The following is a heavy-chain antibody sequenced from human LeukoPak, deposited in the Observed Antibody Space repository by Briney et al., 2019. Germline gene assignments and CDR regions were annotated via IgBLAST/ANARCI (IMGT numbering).Heavy chain of an antibody. CDR2: INSYSNYT. J-gene: IGHJ4*02. Sequence: GGPRRLSCAASGFSFSDYYMSWIRQAPGKGLEWVSFINSYSNYTNYADSVKGRFSISRDNAKSSLYLQMNSLRAEDTAVYYCATHYYDSRGYGVGCYFDLGAQETGVTVSS. V-gene: IGHV3-11*06. CDR3: ATHYYDSRGYGVGCYFDL. CDR1: GFSFSDYY. D-gene: IGHD3-22*01.